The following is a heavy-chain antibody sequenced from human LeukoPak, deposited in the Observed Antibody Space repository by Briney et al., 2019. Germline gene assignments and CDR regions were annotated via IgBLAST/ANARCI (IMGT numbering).Heavy chain of an antibody. J-gene: IGHJ4*02. CDR2: FSASGGNT. CDR3: AKDSLTPFYSGALFDY. D-gene: IGHD6-19*01. Sequence: GGSLRLSCAASGFTFSNYAMSWVRQAPGKGLEWVSGFSASGGNTYYADSVKGRFTISRDNSRNTLYLQMNSLRAEDTAVYYCAKDSLTPFYSGALFDYWGQGTLVTVSS. CDR1: GFTFSNYA. V-gene: IGHV3-23*01.